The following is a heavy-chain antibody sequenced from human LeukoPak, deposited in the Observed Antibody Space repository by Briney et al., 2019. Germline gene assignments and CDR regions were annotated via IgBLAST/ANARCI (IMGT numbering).Heavy chain of an antibody. CDR1: GGSISSYY. V-gene: IGHV4-59*12. D-gene: IGHD6-13*01. Sequence: SETLSLTCTVSGGSISSYYWNWIRQPPGKGLEWIGYIFYSGSTSYNSSLKSRVTISLDTSKNQFSLKLSSVTATDTAVYYCARETPRAAADYWGQGTLVTVSS. J-gene: IGHJ4*02. CDR2: IFYSGST. CDR3: ARETPRAAADY.